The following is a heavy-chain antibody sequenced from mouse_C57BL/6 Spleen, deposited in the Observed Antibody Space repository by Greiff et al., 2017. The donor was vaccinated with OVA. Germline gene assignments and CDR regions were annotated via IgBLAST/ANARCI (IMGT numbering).Heavy chain of an antibody. J-gene: IGHJ4*01. CDR2: IDPSDSET. CDR1: GYTFTSYW. Sequence: QVQLQQPGAELVRPGSSVKLSCKASGYTFTSYWMHWVKQRPIQGLEWIGNIDPSDSETHYNQKFKDKATLTVDQSSSTAYMQLNSLTSEDSAVDYCARPRSDYAMDYWGQGTSVTVSS. D-gene: IGHD1-1*01. V-gene: IGHV1-52*01. CDR3: ARPRSDYAMDY.